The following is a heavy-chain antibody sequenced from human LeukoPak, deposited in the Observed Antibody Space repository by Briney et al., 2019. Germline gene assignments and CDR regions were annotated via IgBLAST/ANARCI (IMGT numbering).Heavy chain of an antibody. CDR1: GGSISSSSYY. D-gene: IGHD1-26*01. V-gene: IGHV4-39*01. CDR3: ARHGISRVYYYYYYMDV. Sequence: SSETLSLTCTVSGGSISSSSYYWGWIRQPPGKGLEWIGSIYYSGSTYYNPSLKSRVTISVDTSKNQFSLKLSSVTAADTAVYYCARHGISRVYYYYYYMDVWGKGTTVTVSS. J-gene: IGHJ6*03. CDR2: IYYSGST.